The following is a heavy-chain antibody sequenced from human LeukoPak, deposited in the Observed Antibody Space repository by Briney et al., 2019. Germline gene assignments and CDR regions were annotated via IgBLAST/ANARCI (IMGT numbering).Heavy chain of an antibody. D-gene: IGHD6-13*01. CDR1: GFTFSSYW. CDR2: IKQDGNEK. J-gene: IGHJ6*03. V-gene: IGHV3-7*01. CDR3: ARVVYSSSWYASYYYYYMDV. Sequence: GGSLRLSCAASGFTFSSYWMSWVRQAPGKGLEWVANIKQDGNEKYYVDSVKGRFTISRDNAKNSLYLQMNSLRAEDTAVYYCARVVYSSSWYASYYYYYMDVWGKGTTVTISS.